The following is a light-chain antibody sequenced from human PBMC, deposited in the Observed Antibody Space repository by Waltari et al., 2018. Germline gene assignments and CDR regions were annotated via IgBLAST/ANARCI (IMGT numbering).Light chain of an antibody. J-gene: IGLJ1*01. V-gene: IGLV1-47*01. CDR2: KNY. CDR1: RSNIGNNL. CDR3: ASWDDRLSGYV. Sequence: QSVLTQPPAASGTPGQRVTISCSGSRSNIGNNLVYCYQQFPGTAPKLLIYKNYERPPGVPDRFSGSRSGTSASLAISGLRSEDEADYYCASWDDRLSGYVFGPGTKVIVL.